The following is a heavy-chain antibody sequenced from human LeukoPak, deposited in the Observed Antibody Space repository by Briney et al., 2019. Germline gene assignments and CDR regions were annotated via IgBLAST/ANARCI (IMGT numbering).Heavy chain of an antibody. D-gene: IGHD6-19*01. J-gene: IGHJ4*02. Sequence: GGSLRLSCAASGFTFSSYAMHWVRQAPGMGLEWVAVISYDGSNKYYADSVKGRFTISRDNSKNTLYLQMNSLRAEDTAVYYCARGISSSSGWLLDYWGQGTLVTVSS. CDR2: ISYDGSNK. V-gene: IGHV3-30-3*01. CDR3: ARGISSSSGWLLDY. CDR1: GFTFSSYA.